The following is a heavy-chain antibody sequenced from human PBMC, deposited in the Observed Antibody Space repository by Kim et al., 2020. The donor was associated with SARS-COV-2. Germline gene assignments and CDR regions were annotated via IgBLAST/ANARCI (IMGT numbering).Heavy chain of an antibody. D-gene: IGHD6-25*01. J-gene: IGHJ4*02. V-gene: IGHV6-1*01. Sequence: DYAASVKSRITTIPDTSKNQFSLQLNSVTPEDTAVYYCAGGSASGAWHDYWGQGTLVTVSS. CDR3: AGGSASGAWHDY.